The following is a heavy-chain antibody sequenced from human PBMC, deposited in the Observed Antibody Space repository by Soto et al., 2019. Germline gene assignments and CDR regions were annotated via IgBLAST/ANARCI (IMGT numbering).Heavy chain of an antibody. CDR1: GASISGYY. V-gene: IGHV4-59*01. CDR2: IYYSGST. D-gene: IGHD4-17*01. Sequence: PSETLSLTCTVSGASISGYYWSWIWQPPGVGLEWIGYIYYSGSTSYNPSLTSRVTISLDMSKNQFSLKLSSVTAADTAVYYCARVETTETSDGGYFNVMDVWGQGTTVTVSS. CDR3: ARVETTETSDGGYFNVMDV. J-gene: IGHJ6*02.